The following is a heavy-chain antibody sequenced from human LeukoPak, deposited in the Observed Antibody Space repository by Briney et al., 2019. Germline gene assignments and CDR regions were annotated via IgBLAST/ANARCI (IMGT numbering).Heavy chain of an antibody. CDR3: ARGGYYYAILTGYYNGGGFDY. CDR1: GGSISSSSYY. Sequence: SETLSLTCTVSGGSISSSSYYWSWIRQPAGKGLEWIGRIYTSGSTNYNPSLKSRITITVDTSKNQFSLKLSSVTAADTAVYYGARGGYYYAILTGYYNGGGFDYWGQGTLVTVSS. D-gene: IGHD3-9*01. CDR2: IYTSGST. J-gene: IGHJ4*02. V-gene: IGHV4-61*02.